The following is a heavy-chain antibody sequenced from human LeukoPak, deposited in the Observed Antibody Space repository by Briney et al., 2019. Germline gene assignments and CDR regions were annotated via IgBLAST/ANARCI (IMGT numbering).Heavy chain of an antibody. CDR1: GGSISSSSYY. J-gene: IGHJ4*02. Sequence: SETLSLTCTVSGGSISSSSYYWGWIRQPPGKGLEWIGSIYYSGSTYYNPSLKSRVTISVDTSKNQFFLKLSSVTAADTAVYYCASPCCSTSCYFEFDYWGQGTLVTVSS. D-gene: IGHD2-2*01. V-gene: IGHV4-39*01. CDR2: IYYSGST. CDR3: ASPCCSTSCYFEFDY.